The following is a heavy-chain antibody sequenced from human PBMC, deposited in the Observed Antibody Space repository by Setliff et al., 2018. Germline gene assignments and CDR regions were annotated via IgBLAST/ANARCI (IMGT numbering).Heavy chain of an antibody. CDR2: IYDSGSS. CDR1: GDSISSRTYY. V-gene: IGHV4-61*09. J-gene: IGHJ5*02. Sequence: SETLSLTCTVSGDSISSRTYYWSWVRQPAGKGLEWIGNIYDSGSSNYNASLKSRLIITRDTSKNQISLKLTSVTAADTAVYYCGRGFSRIEGWGNWFDPWGQGILVTVSS. CDR3: GRGFSRIEGWGNWFDP. D-gene: IGHD2-15*01.